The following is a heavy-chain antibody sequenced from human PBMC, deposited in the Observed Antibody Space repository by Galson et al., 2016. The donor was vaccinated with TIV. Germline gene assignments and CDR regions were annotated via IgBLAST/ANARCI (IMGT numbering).Heavy chain of an antibody. CDR2: ISRDGSSY. Sequence: SLRLSCAASGFAFSSNAMHWVRQAPGKGLEWLTVISRDGSSYYYADSVKGRLTISRGNSKNALYLQMNSLRPDDTAVYYCARATAGEISFLVDYWGQGTLVTVSS. CDR1: GFAFSSNA. CDR3: ARATAGEISFLVDY. J-gene: IGHJ4*02. D-gene: IGHD3-16*02. V-gene: IGHV3-30*01.